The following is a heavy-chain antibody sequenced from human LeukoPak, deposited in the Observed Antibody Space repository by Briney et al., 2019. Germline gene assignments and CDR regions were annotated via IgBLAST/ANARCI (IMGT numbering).Heavy chain of an antibody. CDR3: AKDRSYYDSSTSDFDY. CDR2: ISGSGAGT. CDR1: GFTFSSYA. J-gene: IGHJ4*02. V-gene: IGHV3-23*01. D-gene: IGHD3-22*01. Sequence: GGSLRLSCAASGFTFSSYAMSWVRQAPGRGLEWVSTISGSGAGTDYADSVKGRFTISRDKSKNTLYLQMNSLTAEDTAVYYCAKDRSYYDSSTSDFDYWGRGTLVTVSS.